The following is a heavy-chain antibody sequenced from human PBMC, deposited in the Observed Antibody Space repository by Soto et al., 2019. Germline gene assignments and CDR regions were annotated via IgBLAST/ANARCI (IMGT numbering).Heavy chain of an antibody. CDR1: GFTFSSYS. V-gene: IGHV3-48*02. J-gene: IGHJ4*02. Sequence: EVPLVESGGGLVQPGGSLRLSCAASGFTFSSYSMNWVRQAPGKGLEWVSYISSSSTIYYADSVKGRFTISRDNAKNSLYLQMDSLRDEDTAVYYCAREGGYRYGDDFDYWGQGTLVTVSS. CDR3: AREGGYRYGDDFDY. D-gene: IGHD5-18*01. CDR2: ISSSSTI.